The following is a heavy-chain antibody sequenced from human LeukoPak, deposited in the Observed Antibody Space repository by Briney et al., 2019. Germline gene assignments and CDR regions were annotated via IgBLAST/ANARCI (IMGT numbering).Heavy chain of an antibody. Sequence: GRSLRLSCAASGFTFSNYAMHWVRQAPGKGLECMAVISHDGSNKYYADSVKGRFTISRDNSKNTLYLQMNSLRAEDTAVYYCARDGGYCSSTSCYVLGYWGQGTLVTVSS. CDR2: ISHDGSNK. CDR3: ARDGGYCSSTSCYVLGY. J-gene: IGHJ4*02. D-gene: IGHD2-2*01. CDR1: GFTFSNYA. V-gene: IGHV3-30-3*01.